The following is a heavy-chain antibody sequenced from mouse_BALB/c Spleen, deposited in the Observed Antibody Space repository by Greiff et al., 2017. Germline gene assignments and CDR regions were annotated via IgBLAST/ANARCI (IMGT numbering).Heavy chain of an antibody. Sequence: EVRLQQSGPELVKPGASVKMSCKASGYTFTSYVMHWVKQKPGQGLEWIGYINPYNDGTKYNEKFKGKATLTSDKSSSTAYMELSSLTSEDSAVYYCARPVVGTLYWYFDVWGAGTTVTVSS. V-gene: IGHV1-14*01. CDR1: GYTFTSYV. J-gene: IGHJ1*01. CDR3: ARPVVGTLYWYFDV. D-gene: IGHD1-1*01. CDR2: INPYNDGT.